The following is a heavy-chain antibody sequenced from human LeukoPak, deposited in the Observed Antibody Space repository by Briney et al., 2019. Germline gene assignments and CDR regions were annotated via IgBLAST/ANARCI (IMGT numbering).Heavy chain of an antibody. V-gene: IGHV1-8*01. D-gene: IGHD2/OR15-2a*01. CDR2: INPNSGNT. CDR1: GYTFTNYD. J-gene: IGHJ5*02. CDR3: ARGPPRICVNL. Sequence: ASVKVSCKASGYTFTNYDINWVRQAPGQGLEWMGWINPNSGNTGYAQKFQGRVTLTRNTSISTAYMQLSSLRSDDTAVYYCARGPPRICVNLWGQGTLVTVSS.